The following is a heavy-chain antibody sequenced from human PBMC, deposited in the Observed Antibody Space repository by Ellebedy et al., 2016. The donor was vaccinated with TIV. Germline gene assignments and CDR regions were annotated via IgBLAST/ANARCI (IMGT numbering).Heavy chain of an antibody. CDR1: GGSISSYYW. J-gene: IGHJ6*02. CDR2: IDWDDDK. CDR3: ARAIVAKVPYYYYYGMDV. D-gene: IGHD5-12*01. Sequence: TLSLTCTVSGGSISSYYWSWIRQPPGKSLEWLAHIDWDDDKYYSTSLKTRLTISKDTSKNQVVLTMTNMDPVDTATFYCARAIVAKVPYYYYYGMDVWGQGTTVTVSS. V-gene: IGHV2-70*18.